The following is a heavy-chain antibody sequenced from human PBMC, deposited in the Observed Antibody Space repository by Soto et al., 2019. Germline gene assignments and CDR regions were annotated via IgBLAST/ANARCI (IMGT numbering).Heavy chain of an antibody. Sequence: QVQLVKSGAEVKKPGSSVKVSCKASGGTFSSYAISWVRQAPGQGLEWMGGIIPIFGTANYAQKFQGRVTITADESTSTAYMELSSLRSEDTAVYYCARDPTYCGGDCHPSGYWGQGTLVTVSS. D-gene: IGHD2-21*02. V-gene: IGHV1-69*01. CDR1: GGTFSSYA. CDR3: ARDPTYCGGDCHPSGY. J-gene: IGHJ4*02. CDR2: IIPIFGTA.